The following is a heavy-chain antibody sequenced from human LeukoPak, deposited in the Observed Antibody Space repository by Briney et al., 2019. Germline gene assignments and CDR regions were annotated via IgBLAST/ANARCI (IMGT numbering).Heavy chain of an antibody. V-gene: IGHV1-2*02. Sequence: ASVKVSCKASGYTFTGYYMHWVRQAPGQGLEWMGWINPNSGGTNYAQKFQGRVTMTRDTSISTAYMELSRLRSDDTAVYYCARDWGNTYYYGSGSYWGQGTLDTVSS. CDR2: INPNSGGT. D-gene: IGHD3-10*01. CDR1: GYTFTGYY. J-gene: IGHJ4*02. CDR3: ARDWGNTYYYGSGSY.